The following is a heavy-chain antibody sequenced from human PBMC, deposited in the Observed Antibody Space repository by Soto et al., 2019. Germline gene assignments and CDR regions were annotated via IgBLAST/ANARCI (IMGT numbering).Heavy chain of an antibody. D-gene: IGHD6-13*01. CDR3: ARGHSSTRSWFDP. CDR1: GFTFSSYS. J-gene: IGHJ5*02. Sequence: PGGSLRLSCAASGFTFSSYSMNWVRQAPGKGLEWVSSISSSSSYIYYADSVKGRFTISRDNAKNSLYLQMNSLRAEDTAVYYCARGHSSTRSWFDPWGQGTLVTVSS. CDR2: ISSSSSYI. V-gene: IGHV3-21*01.